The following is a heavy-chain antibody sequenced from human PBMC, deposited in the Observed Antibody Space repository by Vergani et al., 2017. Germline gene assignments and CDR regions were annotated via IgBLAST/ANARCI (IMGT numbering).Heavy chain of an antibody. CDR3: ARASKYYDFWSGYSYYYYMDV. CDR2: MNPNSGNT. CDR1: GYTFTSYD. V-gene: IGHV1-8*01. Sequence: QVQLVQSGAEVKKPGASVKVSCKASGYTFTSYDINWVRQATGQGLEWMGWMNPNSGNTGYAQKFQGRVTMTRNTSISTAYMELSSLRSEDTAVYYCARASKYYDFWSGYSYYYYMDVWGKGTTVTVSS. J-gene: IGHJ6*03. D-gene: IGHD3-3*01.